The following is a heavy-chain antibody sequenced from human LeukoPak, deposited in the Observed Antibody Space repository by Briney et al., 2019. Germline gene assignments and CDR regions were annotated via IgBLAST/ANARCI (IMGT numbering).Heavy chain of an antibody. J-gene: IGHJ6*03. CDR1: GFTFSNAW. V-gene: IGHV3-15*01. Sequence: GGSLRLSCAASGFTFSNAWMSWVRQAPGKGLEWVGRIKSKADGGTTDYAAPVKGRFTISRDDSKNTLYLQMNSLKTEDTAVYYCTTDPIRLLEGHYYYYMDVWGKGTTVTVSS. D-gene: IGHD2-2*02. CDR3: TTDPIRLLEGHYYYYMDV. CDR2: IKSKADGGTT.